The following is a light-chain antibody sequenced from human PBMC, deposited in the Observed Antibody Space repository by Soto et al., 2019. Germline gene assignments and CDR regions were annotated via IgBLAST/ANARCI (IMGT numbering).Light chain of an antibody. CDR3: QQYGSSPWT. Sequence: EIVLTQSPGTLSLSPGERATLSCRASQSVSSSHLAWYQQKPGQAPRLLIYDASSRATGIPDRFSGSGSGTDFTLTISRLEPEDFAVYYCQQYGSSPWTFGQGTNVEIK. CDR2: DAS. V-gene: IGKV3-20*01. CDR1: QSVSSSH. J-gene: IGKJ1*01.